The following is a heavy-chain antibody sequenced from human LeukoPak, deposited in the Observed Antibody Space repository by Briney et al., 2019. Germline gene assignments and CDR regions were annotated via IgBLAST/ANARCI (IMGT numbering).Heavy chain of an antibody. J-gene: IGHJ4*02. CDR2: INHSGST. D-gene: IGHD3-10*01. CDR3: ARLRRGGSGRIDY. V-gene: IGHV4-34*01. Sequence: KPSETLSLTCAVYGGSFSGYYWSWIRQPPGKGLEWIGEINHSGSTNYNPSLKSRVTISVDTSKNQFSLKLSSVTAADTAVYYCARLRRGGSGRIDYWGQGILVTVSS. CDR1: GGSFSGYY.